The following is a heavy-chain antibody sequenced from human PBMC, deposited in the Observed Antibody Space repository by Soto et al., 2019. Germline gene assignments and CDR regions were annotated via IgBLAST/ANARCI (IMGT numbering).Heavy chain of an antibody. J-gene: IGHJ4*02. CDR3: AGSPAFTYYYDSPFDY. V-gene: IGHV3-30-3*01. Sequence: GGSLRLSCAASGFTFSSYAMHWVRQAPGKGLEWVAVISYDGSNKYYADSVKGRFTISRDNSKNTLYLQMNSLRAEDTAVYYCAGSPAFTYYYDSPFDYWGQGTLVTVSS. CDR2: ISYDGSNK. CDR1: GFTFSSYA. D-gene: IGHD3-22*01.